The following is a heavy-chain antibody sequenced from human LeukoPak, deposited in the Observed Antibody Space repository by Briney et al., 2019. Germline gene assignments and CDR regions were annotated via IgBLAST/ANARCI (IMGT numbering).Heavy chain of an antibody. CDR3: AKRYCSSTSCYVDY. CDR1: GFTFSSYA. V-gene: IGHV3-23*01. J-gene: IGHJ4*02. D-gene: IGHD2-2*01. Sequence: PSGGSLRLSCAASGFTFSSYAMSWVRQAPGKGLEWVSAISGSGGSTYYADSVKGRFTISRDNSKNTLYLQMNSLRAEDTAVYYCAKRYCSSTSCYVDYWGQGTLVTVSS. CDR2: ISGSGGST.